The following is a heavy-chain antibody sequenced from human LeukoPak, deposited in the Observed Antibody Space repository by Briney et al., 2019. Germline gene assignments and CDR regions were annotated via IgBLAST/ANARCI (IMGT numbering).Heavy chain of an antibody. CDR1: GFTFSSYS. D-gene: IGHD3-9*01. V-gene: IGHV3-21*01. CDR2: ISSSSNYI. Sequence: GGSLRLSCAASGFTFSSYSINWVRQALGKGLECGSSISSSSNYIYYADSVKGRFTISRDNAKNSLYLQMNSLRAEDTAVYYCARDWYDNSDAFDIWGQGTMVTVSS. CDR3: ARDWYDNSDAFDI. J-gene: IGHJ3*02.